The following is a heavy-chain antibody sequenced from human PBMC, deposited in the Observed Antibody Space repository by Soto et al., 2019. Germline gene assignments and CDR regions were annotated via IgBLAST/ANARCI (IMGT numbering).Heavy chain of an antibody. V-gene: IGHV4-31*03. CDR1: GGSIVISGHY. CDR2: IYYSGET. Sequence: PSETLSLTCSASGGSIVISGHYWNCMRHLPGKGLEWIGYIYYSGETSYNPSLKSRLTISVDTSENQFSLTLRSVTAADTAVYFCARYRGGENYYYGMDVWGLGTTVTVSS. D-gene: IGHD3-16*01. J-gene: IGHJ6*02. CDR3: ARYRGGENYYYGMDV.